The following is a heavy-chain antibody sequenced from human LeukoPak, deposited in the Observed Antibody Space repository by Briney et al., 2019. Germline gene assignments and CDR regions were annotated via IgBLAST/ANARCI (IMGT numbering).Heavy chain of an antibody. V-gene: IGHV1-69*05. CDR1: GGTFSSYA. J-gene: IGHJ5*02. CDR3: ARVLHCSSTSCHGPNWFDP. D-gene: IGHD2-2*01. Sequence: SVKVSCKASGGTFSSYAISWVRQAPGQGLEWMGGIIPIFGTANYAQKFQGRVTITTDESTSTAYMELSSLRSEDTAVYYCARVLHCSSTSCHGPNWFDPWGQGTLVTVSS. CDR2: IIPIFGTA.